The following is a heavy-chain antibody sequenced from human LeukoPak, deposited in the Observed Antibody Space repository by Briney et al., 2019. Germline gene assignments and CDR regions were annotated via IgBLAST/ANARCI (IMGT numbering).Heavy chain of an antibody. Sequence: SETLSLTCTVSGGSVSSGSYYWSWIRQPPGKGLEWIGYIYYSGSTNYNPSLKSRVTISVDTSKNQFSLKLSSVTAADTAVYYCAGLREVPRDRPGYGSGLDYWGQGTLVTVSS. CDR1: GGSVSSGSYY. V-gene: IGHV4-61*01. CDR2: IYYSGST. CDR3: AGLREVPRDRPGYGSGLDY. J-gene: IGHJ4*02. D-gene: IGHD3-10*01.